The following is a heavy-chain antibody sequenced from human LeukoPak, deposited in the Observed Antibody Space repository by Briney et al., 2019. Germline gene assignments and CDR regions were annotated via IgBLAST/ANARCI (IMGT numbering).Heavy chain of an antibody. CDR1: AFTFSNYV. V-gene: IGHV3-23*01. CDR2: ITNSGGNT. J-gene: IGHJ4*02. CDR3: AKDSGGGVNTPINY. Sequence: PGGSLRLSCAASAFTFSNYVMSWHRQAPGKGLEWVSVITNSGGNTYYADSVKGRFTISRDNSKNTLHLQMKSLRGEDTAVYYCAKDSGGGVNTPINYWGQGTLVTVSS. D-gene: IGHD2-15*01.